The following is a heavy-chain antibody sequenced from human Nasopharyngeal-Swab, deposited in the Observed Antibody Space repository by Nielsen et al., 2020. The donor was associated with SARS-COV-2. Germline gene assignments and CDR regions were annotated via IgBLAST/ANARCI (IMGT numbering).Heavy chain of an antibody. CDR3: TTGGYYLDH. Sequence: GGSLRLSCVTSGFIFHKAWMTWVREIPGKGLEWVGRVKSEADGGSSEYAAPVKGRFVISRDDSRRTVSLEMKTLKTEDTGVYYCTTGGYYLDHWGPGTPVTVSS. D-gene: IGHD3-22*01. CDR1: GFIFHKAW. CDR2: VKSEADGGSS. V-gene: IGHV3-15*01. J-gene: IGHJ4*02.